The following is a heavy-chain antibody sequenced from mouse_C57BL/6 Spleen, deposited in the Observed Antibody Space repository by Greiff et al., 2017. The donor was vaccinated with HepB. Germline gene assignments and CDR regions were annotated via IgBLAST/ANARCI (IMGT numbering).Heavy chain of an antibody. CDR3: ARERGGSSYVTTWFAY. J-gene: IGHJ3*01. CDR1: GFTFSSYA. D-gene: IGHD1-1*01. Sequence: EVQRVESGGGLVKPGGSLKLSCAASGFTFSSYAMSWVRQTPEKRLEWVATISDGGSYTYYPDNVKGRFTISRDNAKNNLYLQMSHLKSEDTAMYYWARERGGSSYVTTWFAYWGQGTLVTVSA. CDR2: ISDGGSYT. V-gene: IGHV5-4*01.